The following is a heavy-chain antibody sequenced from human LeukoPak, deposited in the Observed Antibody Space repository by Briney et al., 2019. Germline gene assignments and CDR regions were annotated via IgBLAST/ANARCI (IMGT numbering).Heavy chain of an antibody. CDR2: IYHSGST. CDR1: GGSISSSNW. Sequence: PSETLSLTCAVSGGSISSSNWWSWVRQPPGKGLEWIGEIYHSGSTNYNPSLKGRVTVSVDTSKNQFFLKLRSVTAADTAVYYCARDVGASNFDSWGQGVQVTVSS. J-gene: IGHJ4*02. CDR3: ARDVGASNFDS. D-gene: IGHD1-26*01. V-gene: IGHV4-4*02.